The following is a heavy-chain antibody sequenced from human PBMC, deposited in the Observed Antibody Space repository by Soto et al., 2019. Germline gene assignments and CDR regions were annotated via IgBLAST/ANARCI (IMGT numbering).Heavy chain of an antibody. Sequence: SVKVSCKASGGTFSSYAVSWVRQAPGQGLERMGGIIPIFGTANYAQKFQGRVTITADESTSTAYMELSSLRSEDTAVYYCARDLKCSGGSCYPNWFDPWGQGTLVTVSS. CDR3: ARDLKCSGGSCYPNWFDP. D-gene: IGHD2-15*01. CDR2: IIPIFGTA. V-gene: IGHV1-69*13. J-gene: IGHJ5*02. CDR1: GGTFSSYA.